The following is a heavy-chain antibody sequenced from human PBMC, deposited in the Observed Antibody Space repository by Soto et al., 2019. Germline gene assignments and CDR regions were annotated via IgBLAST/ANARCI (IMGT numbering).Heavy chain of an antibody. D-gene: IGHD2-2*01. CDR2: IKSKTATEIL. Sequence: EVQLVESGGGLVEPGGSLRLSCEGSGFTFSNTWITWVRQAPGKGLEWVGRIKSKTATEILDYAAFVEGRFTISRDDSKNTAYLQMNSLKTEDTALYYCTMGFCTSSTCHWDDAFETWGQGTKVTVSS. CDR1: GFTFSNTW. CDR3: TMGFCTSSTCHWDDAFET. J-gene: IGHJ3*02. V-gene: IGHV3-15*01.